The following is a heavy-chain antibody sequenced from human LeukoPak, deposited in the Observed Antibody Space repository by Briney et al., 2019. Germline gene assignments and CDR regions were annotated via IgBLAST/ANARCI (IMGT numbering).Heavy chain of an antibody. J-gene: IGHJ6*03. D-gene: IGHD6-13*01. CDR3: AREPAAGGDDYYYMDV. CDR1: GFTFSSYS. CDR2: ISRSSSTI. V-gene: IGHV3-48*01. Sequence: PGGSLRLSCAASGFTFSSYSMNWVRQAPGKGLEWVSYISRSSSTIYYADSVKGRFTISRDNAKNSLYLQMNSLRAEDTAVYYCAREPAAGGDDYYYMDVWGKGTTVTVSS.